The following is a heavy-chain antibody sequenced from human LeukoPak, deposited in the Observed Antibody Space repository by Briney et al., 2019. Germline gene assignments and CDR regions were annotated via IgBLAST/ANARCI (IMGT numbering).Heavy chain of an antibody. V-gene: IGHV3-30*18. CDR1: GFTFSSYG. J-gene: IGHJ3*02. Sequence: PGRSLRLSCAASGFTFSSYGMHWVRQAPGKGLEWVAVISYDGSNKYYADSVKGRFTISRDNSKNTLYLQMNSLRAEDTAVYYCAKPASIAAAGTDIWGQGTMVTVSS. CDR2: ISYDGSNK. CDR3: AKPASIAAAGTDI. D-gene: IGHD6-13*01.